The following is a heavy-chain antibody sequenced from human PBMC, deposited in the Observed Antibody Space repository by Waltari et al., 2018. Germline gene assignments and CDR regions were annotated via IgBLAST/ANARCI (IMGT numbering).Heavy chain of an antibody. J-gene: IGHJ4*02. CDR3: ARGPVPQSHDFDD. V-gene: IGHV3-7*01. CDR2: IKQDGSEK. CDR1: GFTFSSYW. Sequence: EVQLVESGGGLVQPGGSLRLSCAASGFTFSSYWMSWVRQAPGKGLERVANIKQDGSEKYYVDSVKGRFTISRDHAKNSLYLQMNSLRAEDTAVYYCARGPVPQSHDFDDWGQGTLVTVSS.